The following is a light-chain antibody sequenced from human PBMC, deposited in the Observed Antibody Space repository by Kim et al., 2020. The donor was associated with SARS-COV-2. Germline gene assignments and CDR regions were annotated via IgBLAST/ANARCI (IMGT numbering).Light chain of an antibody. CDR2: QDS. J-gene: IGLJ3*02. V-gene: IGLV3-1*01. CDR1: KLGDKY. Sequence: VSVSPGQTASITCSGDKLGDKYACWYQQKPGQSPVLVIYQDSKRPSGIPERFSGSNSGNTATLTISGTQAMDEADYYCQARDSSWVFGGGTQLTVL. CDR3: QARDSSWV.